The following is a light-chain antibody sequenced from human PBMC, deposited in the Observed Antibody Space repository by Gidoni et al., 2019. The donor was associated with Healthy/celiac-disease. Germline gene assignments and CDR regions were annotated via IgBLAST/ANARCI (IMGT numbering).Light chain of an antibody. V-gene: IGLV1-44*01. CDR1: SSNIGSNT. J-gene: IGLJ2*01. CDR2: SNN. CDR3: AAWDDSLNVL. Sequence: QTILTQPASASGPPGQRVTISCSGSSSNIGSNTVNWYQQLPGTAPKRLIYSNNQRPSGVPDRFSGSKSGTSASLAISGLQSEDEADYYCAAWDDSLNVLFGGGTKLTVL.